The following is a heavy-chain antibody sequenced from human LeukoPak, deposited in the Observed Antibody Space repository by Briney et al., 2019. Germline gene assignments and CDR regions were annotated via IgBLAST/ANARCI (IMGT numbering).Heavy chain of an antibody. V-gene: IGHV3-23*01. CDR2: ISGSGGSP. CDR1: AFTFSSSA. J-gene: IGHJ4*02. CDR3: AKGPLLWD. D-gene: IGHD2/OR15-2a*01. Sequence: PGGSLRLSCAAAAFTFSSSAVSWVRQAAGKGLEWVSSISGSGGSPYYADSVKGRFTISRDNSKNTLYLQMNSLRAEDTAVYYCAKGPLLWDWGQGTLVTVSS.